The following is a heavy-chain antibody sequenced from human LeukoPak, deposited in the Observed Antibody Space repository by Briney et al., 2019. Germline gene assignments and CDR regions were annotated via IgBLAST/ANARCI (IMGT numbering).Heavy chain of an antibody. V-gene: IGHV3-21*01. J-gene: IGHJ4*02. CDR1: GFTFSSYS. D-gene: IGHD1-14*01. Sequence: GGSLRLSCAASGFTFSSYSMNWVRQAPGKGLEWVSSISSSSSYIYYADSVKGRFTISRDNAKNSLYLQMNSLRAEDTAVYYCARRRTGTPLFLQKYYFDYWGQGTLVTVSS. CDR3: ARRRTGTPLFLQKYYFDY. CDR2: ISSSSSYI.